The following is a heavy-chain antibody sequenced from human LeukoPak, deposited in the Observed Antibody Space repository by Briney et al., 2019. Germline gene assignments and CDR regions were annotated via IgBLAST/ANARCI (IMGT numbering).Heavy chain of an antibody. CDR1: GGSISSYY. CDR2: IYTSGST. V-gene: IGHV4-4*07. J-gene: IGHJ4*02. CDR3: ARAWAKGVVSARNYFDY. D-gene: IGHD1-26*01. Sequence: SETLSLTCTVSGGSISSYYWSWIRQPAGKGLEWIGRIYTSGSTNYNPSLKSRVTMSVDTSKNQFSLKLSSVTAADTAVYYCARAWAKGVVSARNYFDYWGQGALVTVSS.